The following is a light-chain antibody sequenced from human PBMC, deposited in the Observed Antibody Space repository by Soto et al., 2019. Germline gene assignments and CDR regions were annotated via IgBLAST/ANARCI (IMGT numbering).Light chain of an antibody. J-gene: IGKJ1*01. CDR2: GAS. CDR1: QAISRW. V-gene: IGKV1-5*01. CDR3: QQYNSYDVWT. Sequence: DIQMTQSPSTLSASIGDRVTITCRASQAISRWLAWYQQKPGKAPKLLVYGASRLERGDPSRFSGSGSGTEFTLTISSLQPDDFATYYCQQYNSYDVWTFGQGTKVDIK.